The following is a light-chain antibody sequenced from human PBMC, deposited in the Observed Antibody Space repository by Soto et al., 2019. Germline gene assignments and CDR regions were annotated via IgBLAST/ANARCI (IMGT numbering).Light chain of an antibody. CDR1: QSVGSD. V-gene: IGKV3D-15*01. Sequence: MYQVPATLPVPQPESATLSCRASQSVGSDVAWYQQKPGQAPRLLIYGASTRATGIPARFSGSGSGTEFTLTISSLQSEDSTLYYCQQDNKLPVTFGEGTRLE. CDR2: GAS. CDR3: QQDNKLPVT. J-gene: IGKJ5*01.